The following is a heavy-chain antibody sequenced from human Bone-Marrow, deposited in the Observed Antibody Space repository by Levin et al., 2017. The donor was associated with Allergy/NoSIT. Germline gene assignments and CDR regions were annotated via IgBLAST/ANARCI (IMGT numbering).Heavy chain of an antibody. V-gene: IGHV3-21*01. J-gene: IGHJ2*01. CDR2: ISSSSSYI. CDR3: ARDRDSSSWGAYWYFDL. Sequence: GESLKISCAASGFTFSSYSMNWVRQAPGKGLEWVSSISSSSSYIYYADSVKGRFTISRDNAKNSLYLQMNSLRAEDTAVYYCARDRDSSSWGAYWYFDLWGRGTLVTVSS. CDR1: GFTFSSYS. D-gene: IGHD6-13*01.